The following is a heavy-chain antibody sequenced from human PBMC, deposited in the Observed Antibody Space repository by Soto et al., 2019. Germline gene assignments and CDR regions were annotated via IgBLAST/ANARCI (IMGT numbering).Heavy chain of an antibody. CDR2: IYHGVNT. D-gene: IGHD2-2*01. V-gene: IGHV4-30-2*01. Sequence: PSETLSLTCAVSCGSISSGGYSWSWIRQPPGKGLEWIGYIYHGVNTYYSPSLESRVSISQDRSKNQFSLKLTSVTAADTAVYYCHRSSDADYGMGVWGPGTTVTVSS. J-gene: IGHJ6*02. CDR3: HRSSDADYGMGV. CDR1: CGSISSGGYS.